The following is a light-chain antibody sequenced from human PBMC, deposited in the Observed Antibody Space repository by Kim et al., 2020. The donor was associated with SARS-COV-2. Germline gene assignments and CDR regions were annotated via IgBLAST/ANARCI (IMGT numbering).Light chain of an antibody. CDR1: SGHSSNA. CDR3: QTWGTGIHWV. V-gene: IGLV4-69*02. J-gene: IGLJ3*02. Sequence: VKITCTLSSGHSSNASAWHQQQPEKGPRYLMKLNSDGSHSKGDGIPDRFSGSSSGAESYLTIASLQSEDEADYYCQTWGTGIHWVFGGGTKLTVL. CDR2: LNSDGSH.